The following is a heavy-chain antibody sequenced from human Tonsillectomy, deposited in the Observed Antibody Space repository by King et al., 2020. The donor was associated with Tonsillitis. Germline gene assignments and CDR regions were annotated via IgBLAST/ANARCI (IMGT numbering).Heavy chain of an antibody. CDR1: GGSISNSSYY. Sequence: QLQESGPGLVKPSETLSLTCTVSGGSISNSSYYWGWIRQPPGKGLEWIGSIYYSGNTYYNPSLKSRVTISVDTSKNQFSLKLSSVTAADTAVYYCARQRFRGKPDYWGQGTLVTVSS. CDR2: IYYSGNT. V-gene: IGHV4-39*07. J-gene: IGHJ4*02. D-gene: IGHD2-21*01. CDR3: ARQRFRGKPDY.